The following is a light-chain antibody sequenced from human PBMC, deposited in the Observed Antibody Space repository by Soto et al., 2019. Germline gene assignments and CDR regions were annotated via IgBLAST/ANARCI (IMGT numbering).Light chain of an antibody. CDR3: QQSYTWPRT. V-gene: IGKV3-15*01. CDR2: GAS. CDR1: QTVTDN. Sequence: DIAMTQSPGTLSVSPGERATLSCRASQTVTDNLAWYQQKPGQAPRLLIYGASTRASGIPARFSGSGSGTDFTLTISSLQSEDFAVYYCQQSYTWPRTFGQGTKVE. J-gene: IGKJ1*01.